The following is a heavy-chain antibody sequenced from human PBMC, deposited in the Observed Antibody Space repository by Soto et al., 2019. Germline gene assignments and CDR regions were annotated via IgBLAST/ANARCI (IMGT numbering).Heavy chain of an antibody. CDR3: ARRGAVIMSIDAFDM. CDR1: GFTFSSYA. J-gene: IGHJ3*02. CDR2: ISGSGGST. D-gene: IGHD3-3*01. V-gene: IGHV3-23*01. Sequence: SGGSLRLSCAASGFTFSSYAMSWVRQAPGKGLEWVSAISGSGGSTYYADSVKGRFTISRDDAKNTLYLQMNSLRAEDTAVYHCARRGAVIMSIDAFDMWGQGTMVTVSS.